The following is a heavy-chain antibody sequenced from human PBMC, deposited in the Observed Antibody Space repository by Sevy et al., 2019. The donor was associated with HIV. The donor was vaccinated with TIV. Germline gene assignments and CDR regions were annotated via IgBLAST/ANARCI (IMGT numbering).Heavy chain of an antibody. CDR3: ARTRHYYDSCGYYQWDVFDI. D-gene: IGHD3-22*01. V-gene: IGHV3-53*04. Sequence: GGSLRLSCAVSGFTVSSNYMNWVRQAPGKGLEWVSVIYTDGSTYYADSVKGRFTISRHNSENTLSLQMNSLRVEDTAVYYCARTRHYYDSCGYYQWDVFDIWGQGTMVTVSS. CDR2: IYTDGST. CDR1: GFTVSSNY. J-gene: IGHJ3*02.